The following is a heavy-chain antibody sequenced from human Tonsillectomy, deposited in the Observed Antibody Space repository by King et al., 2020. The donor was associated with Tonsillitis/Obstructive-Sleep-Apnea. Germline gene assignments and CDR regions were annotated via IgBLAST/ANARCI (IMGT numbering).Heavy chain of an antibody. CDR2: MHYNWGS. CDR1: GCSVSSNY. CDR3: ARRSPGRRDFDY. J-gene: IGHJ4*02. Sequence: QLQESGPGLVKPSETLSLTCTVAGCSVSSNYWTWIRQPPGKGLEWIGYMHYNWGSNYNPSLRSRVTISVDTSKNQFSLKLNSVTSAASGVYYCARRSPGRRDFDYWGQGTLVTVSS. V-gene: IGHV4-59*02.